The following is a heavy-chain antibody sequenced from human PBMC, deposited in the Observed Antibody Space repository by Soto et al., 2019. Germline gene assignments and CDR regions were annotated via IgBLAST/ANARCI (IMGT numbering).Heavy chain of an antibody. CDR2: IYSGGST. V-gene: IGHV3-66*01. Sequence: PGESLRLSCAASGFTVSSNYMSWVRQAPGKGLEWVSVIYSGGSTYYADSKKGRFTISSDNSKNTLYLQMNSLRAEDTAVYYCARDRIAVAGNPEYFQHWGQGT. D-gene: IGHD6-19*01. CDR3: ARDRIAVAGNPEYFQH. CDR1: GFTVSSNY. J-gene: IGHJ1*01.